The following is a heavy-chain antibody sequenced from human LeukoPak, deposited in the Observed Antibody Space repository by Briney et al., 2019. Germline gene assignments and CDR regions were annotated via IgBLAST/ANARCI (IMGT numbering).Heavy chain of an antibody. CDR2: ISSSSSYI. V-gene: IGHV3-21*01. CDR3: ARNGYLERRDFDY. J-gene: IGHJ4*02. CDR1: GFTFSSYS. Sequence: GGSLRLSCAASGFTFSSYSMNWVRQAPGKGLGWVSSISSSSSYIYYADSVKGRFTISRDNAKNSLYLQMNSLRAEDTAVYYCARNGYLERRDFDYWGQGTLVTVSS. D-gene: IGHD1-1*01.